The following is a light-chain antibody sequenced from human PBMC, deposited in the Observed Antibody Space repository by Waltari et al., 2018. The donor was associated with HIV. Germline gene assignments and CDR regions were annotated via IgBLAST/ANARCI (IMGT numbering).Light chain of an antibody. CDR2: EGS. V-gene: IGLV2-23*01. Sequence: QSALTQPASVSGSPGQSITISCTGTSSDGGSYNLFPWYQQHPGKAPKLMIYEGSKRPSVVSNRFSGSKSGNTASLTISGLQAEDEADYYCCSYAGSSTVVFGGGTKLTVL. CDR1: SSDGGSYNL. J-gene: IGLJ2*01. CDR3: CSYAGSSTVV.